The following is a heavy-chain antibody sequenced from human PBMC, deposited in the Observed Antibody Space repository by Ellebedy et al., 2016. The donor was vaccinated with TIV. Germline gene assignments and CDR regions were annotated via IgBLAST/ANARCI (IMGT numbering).Heavy chain of an antibody. V-gene: IGHV5-51*01. CDR2: ICHGNSDT. D-gene: IGHD2-2*02. Sequence: GESLKISCKGSGYSFTNSWIGWVRQMPGKGLEWMGNICHGNSDTTYRQSFTGQVTISADNSIITAYLQWSRLRASDTALYYCVRLDTCYFEYWGQGTLVTVSS. CDR3: VRLDTCYFEY. CDR1: GYSFTNSW. J-gene: IGHJ4*02.